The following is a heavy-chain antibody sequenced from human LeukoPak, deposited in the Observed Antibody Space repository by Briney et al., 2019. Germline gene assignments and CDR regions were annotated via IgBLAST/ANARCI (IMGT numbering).Heavy chain of an antibody. CDR2: INHSGST. CDR3: ARGQGYYYGSGSYYLPLGY. Sequence: PSETLSLTCAVYGGSFSGYYWSWIRQPPGKGLHWIGEINHSGSTNYNPSLKSRVTISVDTSKNQFSLKLSSVTAADTAVYYCARGQGYYYGSGSYYLPLGYWGQGTLVTVSS. V-gene: IGHV4-34*01. J-gene: IGHJ4*02. CDR1: GGSFSGYY. D-gene: IGHD3-10*01.